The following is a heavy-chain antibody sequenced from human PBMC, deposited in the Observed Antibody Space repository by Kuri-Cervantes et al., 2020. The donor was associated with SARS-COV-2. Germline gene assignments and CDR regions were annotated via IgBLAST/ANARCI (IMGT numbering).Heavy chain of an antibody. D-gene: IGHD3-3*01. Sequence: ETLSLTCAASGFSFSSYWMHWVRQAPGKGLVWVSRIYTEGSTASYADSVKGRFTISRDNAKNTLFLQMNSLRAEDTAVYYCARDVDPYYDYWSGSADHWGQGTLVTDSS. CDR1: GFSFSSYW. J-gene: IGHJ4*02. CDR2: IYTEGSTA. CDR3: ARDVDPYYDYWSGSADH. V-gene: IGHV3-74*01.